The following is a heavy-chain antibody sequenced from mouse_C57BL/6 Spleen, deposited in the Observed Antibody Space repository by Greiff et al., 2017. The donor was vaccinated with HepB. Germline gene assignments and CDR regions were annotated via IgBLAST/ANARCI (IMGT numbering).Heavy chain of an antibody. J-gene: IGHJ2*01. Sequence: QVQLKQSGAELVKPGASVKMSCKASGYTFTSYWITWVKQRPGQGLEWIGDIYPGSGSTNYNEKFKSKATLTVDTSSSTAYMQLSSLTSEDSAVYYCARTTTVVGGYFDYWGQGTTLTVSS. CDR3: ARTTTVVGGYFDY. D-gene: IGHD1-1*01. CDR1: GYTFTSYW. V-gene: IGHV1-55*01. CDR2: IYPGSGST.